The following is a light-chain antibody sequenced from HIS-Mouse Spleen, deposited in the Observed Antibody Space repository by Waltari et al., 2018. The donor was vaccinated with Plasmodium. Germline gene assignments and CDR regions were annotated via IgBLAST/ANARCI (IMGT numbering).Light chain of an antibody. Sequence: DIQMTQSPSSLSASVGDRVTITCQASQDISNYLNWYQEKPGKAPKLLIYDASNLETGVPSRFSGSGSGTDFTLTISSLQPEDIATYYCQQYNNWPTFGQGTRLEIK. CDR3: QQYNNWPT. CDR1: QDISNY. CDR2: DAS. J-gene: IGKJ5*01. V-gene: IGKV1-33*01.